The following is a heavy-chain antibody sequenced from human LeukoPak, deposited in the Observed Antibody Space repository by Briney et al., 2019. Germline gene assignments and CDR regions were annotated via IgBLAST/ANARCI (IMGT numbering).Heavy chain of an antibody. CDR1: GYSFTDYY. V-gene: IGHV1-2*02. CDR2: VKPENGGA. J-gene: IGHJ4*02. CDR3: ARYTALLTGADC. D-gene: IGHD5-18*01. Sequence: ASEKVSCKASGYSFTDYYLHWVRQAPGQGLEWIGWVKPENGGAHYTQKFQGRVTMTGDTSTSTAYMELKRLTSDDTAIYYCARYTALLTGADCWGQGTLVTVSS.